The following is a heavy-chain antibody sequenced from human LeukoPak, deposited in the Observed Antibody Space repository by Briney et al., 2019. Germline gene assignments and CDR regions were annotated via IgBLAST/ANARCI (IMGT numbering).Heavy chain of an antibody. V-gene: IGHV3-15*01. CDR2: IKNKTNGGTT. J-gene: IGHJ4*02. CDR1: GFIFSSAW. CDR3: ARGFCSSTSCYQRPFDF. D-gene: IGHD2-2*01. Sequence: PGGSLRLSCAASGFIFSSAWMTWVRQAPGKGLEWVGHIKNKTNGGTTDYAAPVKGRFIISRDDSKNTLYLQMNSLRTEDTAAYYCARGFCSSTSCYQRPFDFWGQGTLVTVSS.